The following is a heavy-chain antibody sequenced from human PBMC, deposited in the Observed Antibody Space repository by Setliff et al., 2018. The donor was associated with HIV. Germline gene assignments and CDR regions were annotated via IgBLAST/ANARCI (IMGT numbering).Heavy chain of an antibody. J-gene: IGHJ4*02. CDR1: GFTFNTYE. CDR3: ARVTSGTTAGDY. V-gene: IGHV3-48*03. Sequence: GGSLRLSCVASGFTFNTYEMNWVRQAPGKGLEWVSHIGSSGTSIYYADSVKGRFTVSRDNAKNSLFLQMNSLRAEDTAVYYCARVTSGTTAGDYWGQGTLVTVSS. D-gene: IGHD1-1*01. CDR2: IGSSGTSI.